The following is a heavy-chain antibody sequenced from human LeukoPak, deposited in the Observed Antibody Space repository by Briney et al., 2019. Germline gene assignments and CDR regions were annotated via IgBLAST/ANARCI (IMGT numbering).Heavy chain of an antibody. CDR1: GFTFSSYS. Sequence: PGGSLRLSCAASGFTFSSYSMNWVRQAPGKGLEWVSSISSSSIYIYYADSVKGRFTISRDNAKNSLYLQMNSLTAEDTAVYYCARQTAYCANGVCSYFDYWGQGILVTVSS. CDR3: ARQTAYCANGVCSYFDY. V-gene: IGHV3-21*01. CDR2: ISSSSIYI. J-gene: IGHJ4*02. D-gene: IGHD2-8*01.